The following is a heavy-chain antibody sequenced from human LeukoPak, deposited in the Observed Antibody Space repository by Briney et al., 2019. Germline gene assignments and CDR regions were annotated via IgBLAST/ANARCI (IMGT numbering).Heavy chain of an antibody. J-gene: IGHJ5*02. Sequence: MASETLSLTCAVSGGSISSGGYSWSWIRQPPGKGLEWIGYIYHSGSTYYNPSLKSRVTISVDRSKNQFSLKLSSVTAADTAVYYCARVGYSNPNWFDPWGQGTLVTVSS. CDR2: IYHSGST. D-gene: IGHD4-11*01. V-gene: IGHV4-30-2*01. CDR1: GGSISSGGYS. CDR3: ARVGYSNPNWFDP.